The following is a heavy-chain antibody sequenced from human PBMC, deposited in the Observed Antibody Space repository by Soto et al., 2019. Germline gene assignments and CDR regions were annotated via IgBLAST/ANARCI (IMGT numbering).Heavy chain of an antibody. D-gene: IGHD6-13*01. CDR2: INAGNGNT. Sequence: GASVKVSCKASGYTFISYAMHRVRQAPGQRLEWMGWINAGNGNTKYSQKFQGRVTITRDTSASTAYMELSSLRSEDTAVYYCARNGIAAAGTGYNWFDPWGQGTLVTVSS. J-gene: IGHJ5*02. V-gene: IGHV1-3*01. CDR1: GYTFISYA. CDR3: ARNGIAAAGTGYNWFDP.